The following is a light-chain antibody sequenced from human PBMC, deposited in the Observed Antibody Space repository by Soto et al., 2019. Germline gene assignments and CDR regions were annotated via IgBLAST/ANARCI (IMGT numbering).Light chain of an antibody. CDR1: SCDVGGYNY. CDR3: SSYTSSSLHV. CDR2: DVS. V-gene: IGLV2-14*03. Sequence: QSALTQPASVSGSPGQSITISCTGTSCDVGGYNYVSWYQQHPGKAPKLMIYDVSNRPSGVSNRFSGSKSGNTASLTISGLQAEDEADYYCSSYTSSSLHVFGTGTKLTVL. J-gene: IGLJ1*01.